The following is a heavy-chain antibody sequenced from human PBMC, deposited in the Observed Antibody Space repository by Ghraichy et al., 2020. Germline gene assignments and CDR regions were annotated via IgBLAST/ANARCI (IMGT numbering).Heavy chain of an antibody. CDR1: GFNVGSKY. CDR2: IYTGGTT. V-gene: IGHV3-53*01. CDR3: ARDLRPDYGSSGMDV. Sequence: GGSLRLSCAASGFNVGSKYMTWVRQAPGKGLDYVGVIYTGGTTYYAESVKGRFTISSDNSKNMLYLQLNSLRTEDTAVYYCARDLRPDYGSSGMDVWGQGTTVTVSS. D-gene: IGHD3-10*01. J-gene: IGHJ6*02.